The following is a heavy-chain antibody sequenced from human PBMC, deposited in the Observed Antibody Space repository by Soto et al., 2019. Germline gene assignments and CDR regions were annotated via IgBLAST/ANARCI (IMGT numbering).Heavy chain of an antibody. V-gene: IGHV3-53*01. CDR1: GVIVRSNS. CDR3: ARHRGLFDY. Sequence: GGSLGLSCAASGVIVRSNSMSWVRQAPGKGLEWVSVIYTGGNTDYADSVKGRFTISRDNSKHTLYLQMNSLRAEDTADYYCARHRGLFDYWGRGSLVTVSS. J-gene: IGHJ4*02. CDR2: IYTGGNT. D-gene: IGHD3-16*01.